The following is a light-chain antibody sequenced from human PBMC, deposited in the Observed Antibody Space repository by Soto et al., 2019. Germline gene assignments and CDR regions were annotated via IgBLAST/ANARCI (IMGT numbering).Light chain of an antibody. CDR2: EVS. CDR3: CSCAGSGKVV. Sequence: QSALTQPASVSGSLGQSISISCTGTSSDIGSYNLVSWYQQYPGKAPKLMILEVSERPSGVSNRFSGSKSGDTASLTISGLQAEDEADYYCCSCAGSGKVVFGGGTKLTVL. V-gene: IGLV2-23*02. J-gene: IGLJ3*02. CDR1: SSDIGSYNL.